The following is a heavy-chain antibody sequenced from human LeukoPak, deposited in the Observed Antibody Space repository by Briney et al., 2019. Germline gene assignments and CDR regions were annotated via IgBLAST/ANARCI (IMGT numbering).Heavy chain of an antibody. CDR2: IYYSGST. CDR3: ARGESSSPENAFDI. J-gene: IGHJ3*02. D-gene: IGHD6-6*01. Sequence: SETLSLTCTVSGGSISSGGYYWSWIRQHPGKGLEWIGYIYYSGSTYYNPSLKSRVTISVDTSKNQFSLKLSSVTAADTAVYYCARGESSSPENAFDIWGQGTMVTVSS. CDR1: GGSISSGGYY. V-gene: IGHV4-30-4*08.